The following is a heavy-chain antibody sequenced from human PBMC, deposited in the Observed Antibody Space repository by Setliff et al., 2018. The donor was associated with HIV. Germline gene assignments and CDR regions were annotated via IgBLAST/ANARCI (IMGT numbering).Heavy chain of an antibody. J-gene: IGHJ5*02. CDR1: GGSLSGYY. CDR3: ARHRAQRGSGTYYDDWFDP. V-gene: IGHV4-34*01. Sequence: SETLSLTCAAYGGSLSGYYWSWIRQTPGKGLEWIGEVHYSGRTAYNPSLQIRVAISVDMYRNQFFLRLASVTAADTSVYYCARHRAQRGSGTYYDDWFDPWGQGTLVTVSS. D-gene: IGHD3-10*01. CDR2: VHYSGRT.